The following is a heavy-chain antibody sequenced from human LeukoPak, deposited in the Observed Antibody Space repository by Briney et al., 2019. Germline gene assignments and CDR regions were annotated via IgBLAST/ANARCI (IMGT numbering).Heavy chain of an antibody. CDR2: IYPSGGST. Sequence: ASVTVSYKASGYTFTRYDMHWVRQAHGQGREWMGIIYPSGGSTTYAQKFQATVPMTRATSTSTVYMELSSLISEDTAMYYCARRKGGSYVDYWGQGTLVTVSS. CDR3: ARRKGGSYVDY. V-gene: IGHV1-46*01. J-gene: IGHJ4*02. CDR1: GYTFTRYD. D-gene: IGHD3-16*01.